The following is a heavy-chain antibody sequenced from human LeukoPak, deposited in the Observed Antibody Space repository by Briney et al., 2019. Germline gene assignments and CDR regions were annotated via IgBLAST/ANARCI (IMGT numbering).Heavy chain of an antibody. CDR1: GLTFDDYA. V-gene: IGHV3-43*02. Sequence: GGSLRLSCAASGLTFDDYAMHWVRQAPGKGLEWVTLISGDGGSTYYADSVKGRFTISRDNSKNSLYLQMNSLRTEDTALYYCAKVLGSHDSSGYYQEGGFDYWGQGTLVTVSS. J-gene: IGHJ4*02. CDR2: ISGDGGST. CDR3: AKVLGSHDSSGYYQEGGFDY. D-gene: IGHD3-22*01.